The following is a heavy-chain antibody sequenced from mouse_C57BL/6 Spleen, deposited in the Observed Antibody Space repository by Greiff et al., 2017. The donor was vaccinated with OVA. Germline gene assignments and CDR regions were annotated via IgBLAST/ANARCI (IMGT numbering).Heavy chain of an antibody. CDR2: ISSGGSYT. Sequence: EVKLVESGGDLVKPGGSLKLSCAASGFTFSSYGMSWVRQTPDKRLEWVATISSGGSYTYYPDSVKGRFTISRDNAKNTLYLQMSSLKSEDTAMYYGAGGSNYYFDYWGQGTTLTVSS. J-gene: IGHJ2*01. D-gene: IGHD2-5*01. V-gene: IGHV5-6*01. CDR3: AGGSNYYFDY. CDR1: GFTFSSYG.